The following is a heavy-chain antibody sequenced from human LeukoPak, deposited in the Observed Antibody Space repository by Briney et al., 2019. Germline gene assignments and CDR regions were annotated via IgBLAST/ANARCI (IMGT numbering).Heavy chain of an antibody. CDR1: GYTFTSYY. J-gene: IGHJ4*02. CDR3: ATPGTLPFGGVIYF. CDR2: INPSGGST. Sequence: ASVKVSCKASGYTFTSYYMHWVRQAPGQGLEWMGIINPSGGSTSYAQKFRGRVTMTRDMSTSTVYLVLSSLRSEDTAVYYCATPGTLPFGGVIYFWGQGTLVTVSS. V-gene: IGHV1-46*01. D-gene: IGHD3-16*01.